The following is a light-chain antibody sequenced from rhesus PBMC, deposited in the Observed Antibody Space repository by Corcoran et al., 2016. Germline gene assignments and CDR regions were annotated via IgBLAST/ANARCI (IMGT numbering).Light chain of an antibody. J-gene: IGLJ1*01. CDR2: DVS. V-gene: IGLV2-23*01. Sequence: QAALSQPPSVSGSPGQTVTIACTGTSSVIGGYNYVSWYQQHPGKAPKLLIYDVSQRPSGVSDRFSASKSGNTASLTISGLQSEDEADYYCNSYTGTYTYIFGGGTRRTVL. CDR1: SSVIGGYNY. CDR3: NSYTGTYTYI.